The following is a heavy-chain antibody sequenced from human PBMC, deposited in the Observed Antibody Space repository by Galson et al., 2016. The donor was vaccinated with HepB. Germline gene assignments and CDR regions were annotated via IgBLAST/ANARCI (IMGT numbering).Heavy chain of an antibody. Sequence: SLRLSCAASGFTFRNYGMTWVRQAPGKGLEVVSSISRSGDSTDYADSVKGRFTISRDNSNNMLFLQMSSLRVDDTAVYYCAKRHEYCPPVGCSVDSWGQGTLGSVSS. CDR3: AKRHEYCPPVGCSVDS. J-gene: IGHJ4*02. CDR1: GFTFRNYG. V-gene: IGHV3-23*01. D-gene: IGHD2/OR15-2a*01. CDR2: ISRSGDST.